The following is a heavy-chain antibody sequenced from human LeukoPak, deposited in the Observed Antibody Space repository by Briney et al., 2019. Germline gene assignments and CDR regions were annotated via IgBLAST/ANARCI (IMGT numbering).Heavy chain of an antibody. Sequence: GGSLRLSCAASGFTFDDYAMHWVRQAPGKGLEWVSGISWNSGSIGYADSVKGRFTISRDNAKNSLYLQMNSLRAEDTALYYCAKEGGVCYGYNWFDPWGQGTLVTVSS. J-gene: IGHJ5*02. CDR3: AKEGGVCYGYNWFDP. CDR1: GFTFDDYA. V-gene: IGHV3-9*01. D-gene: IGHD2-21*02. CDR2: ISWNSGSI.